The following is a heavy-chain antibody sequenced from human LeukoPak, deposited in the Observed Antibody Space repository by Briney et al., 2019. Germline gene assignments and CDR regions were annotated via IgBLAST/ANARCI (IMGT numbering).Heavy chain of an antibody. J-gene: IGHJ3*02. CDR3: ARQGYYDSSGDGAFDI. CDR1: GGSISSSSYY. CDR2: IYYSGST. D-gene: IGHD3-22*01. Sequence: PSETLSLTCTVSGGSISSSSYYWGWIRQPPGKGLEWIGGIYYSGSTYYNPSLKSRVATSVDTSKNQFSLKLSSVTAADTAVYYCARQGYYDSSGDGAFDIWGQGTMVTVSS. V-gene: IGHV4-39*01.